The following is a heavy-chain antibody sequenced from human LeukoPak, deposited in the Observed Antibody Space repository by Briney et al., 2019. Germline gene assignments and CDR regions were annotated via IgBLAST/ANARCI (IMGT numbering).Heavy chain of an antibody. CDR2: ISAYNGNT. CDR3: ARDPPSLTSGSYYYYFDY. J-gene: IGHJ4*02. CDR1: GYTFTSYG. Sequence: ASVKVSCKASGYTFTSYGISWVRQAPGQGLEWMGWISAYNGNTNYAQKLQGRVTMTTDTSTSTAYMELRSLRSDDTAVYYCARDPPSLTSGSYYYYFDYWGQGTLVTVSS. V-gene: IGHV1-18*01. D-gene: IGHD1-26*01.